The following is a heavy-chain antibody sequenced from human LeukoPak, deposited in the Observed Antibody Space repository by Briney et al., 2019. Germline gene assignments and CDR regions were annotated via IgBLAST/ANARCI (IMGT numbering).Heavy chain of an antibody. D-gene: IGHD2-2*01. Sequence: AVNVSCKASGFTFTSSAMQWVRQARGQRLEWIGWIVVGSGNTNYAQKFQERVTITRDMSTSTAYMELSSLRSVDTAVYYCAAAVGIVVVPAAVDYWAREPWSPSPQ. J-gene: IGHJ4*02. CDR1: GFTFTSSA. CDR3: AAAVGIVVVPAAVDY. V-gene: IGHV1-58*02. CDR2: IVVGSGNT.